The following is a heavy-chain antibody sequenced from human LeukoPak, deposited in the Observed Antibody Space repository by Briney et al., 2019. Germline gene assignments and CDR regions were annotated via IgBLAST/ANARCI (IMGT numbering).Heavy chain of an antibody. CDR2: ISSTIVYT. CDR3: ARSPGVGTVDY. CDR1: GFTFTTYS. D-gene: IGHD3-3*01. J-gene: IGHJ4*02. V-gene: IGHV3-21*01. Sequence: GGSLRLSCAASGFTFTTYSMNWVRQAPGKGLEWVSSISSTIVYTYYADSVKGRFTISRDNANNSLFLQMNSLRAEDTAVYYCARSPGVGTVDYWGQGSLVTVSS.